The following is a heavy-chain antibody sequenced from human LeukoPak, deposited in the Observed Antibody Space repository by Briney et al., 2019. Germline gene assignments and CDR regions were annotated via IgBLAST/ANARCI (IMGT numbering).Heavy chain of an antibody. D-gene: IGHD6-6*01. Sequence: ASVKVSCKASGYTFTNYGISLVRQAPGQALEWMGWISAYNGNTNYAQKLQGRVTMTTDTSTSTAYMELRSLRSDDTAVYYCARDRIAARPKGHWFDPWGQGTLVTVSS. CDR3: ARDRIAARPKGHWFDP. V-gene: IGHV1-18*01. J-gene: IGHJ5*02. CDR1: GYTFTNYG. CDR2: ISAYNGNT.